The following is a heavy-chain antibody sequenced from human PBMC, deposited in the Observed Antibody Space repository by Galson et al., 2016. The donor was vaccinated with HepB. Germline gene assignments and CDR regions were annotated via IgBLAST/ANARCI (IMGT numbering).Heavy chain of an antibody. CDR3: ARWGDNKVFDV. CDR2: IWYDGSNK. J-gene: IGHJ3*01. CDR1: GFSFRSHG. D-gene: IGHD2-21*02. V-gene: IGHV3-33*01. Sequence: SLRLSFAASGFSFRSHGMHWVRQAPGKGLEWVAVIWYDGSNKYYADSVKGRFTISRDNSRNTAYLQMNTLRAEDTAIYYCARWGDNKVFDVWGQGTLVTVSS.